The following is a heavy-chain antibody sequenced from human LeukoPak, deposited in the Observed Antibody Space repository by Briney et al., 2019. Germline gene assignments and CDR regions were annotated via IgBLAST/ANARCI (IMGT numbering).Heavy chain of an antibody. Sequence: GGSLRLSCAASGFTFSNYEMTWVRQAPGKGLEWVSYISVSASPMYYADSVKGRFTISRDNAKNSLFLQMNSLRAEDTAVYYCARKSGDLDYWGQGTLVTVSS. CDR3: ARKSGDLDY. CDR1: GFTFSNYE. V-gene: IGHV3-48*03. J-gene: IGHJ4*02. D-gene: IGHD3-10*01. CDR2: ISVSASPM.